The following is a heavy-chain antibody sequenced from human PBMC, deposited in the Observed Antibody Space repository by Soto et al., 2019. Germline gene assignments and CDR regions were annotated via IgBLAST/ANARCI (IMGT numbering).Heavy chain of an antibody. D-gene: IGHD1-7*01. J-gene: IGHJ6*02. V-gene: IGHV3-33*01. CDR1: GFTFSSYG. Sequence: GGSLRLSCGASGFTFSSYGMYWVRQAPGKGLEWVAVIWYDGSNKYYADSVKGRLTISRDNSNNTVYLQMNSLRAEDTAVYYCARGPAANSNNYYYYYGMDVWGQGTTVTVSS. CDR3: ARGPAANSNNYYYYYGMDV. CDR2: IWYDGSNK.